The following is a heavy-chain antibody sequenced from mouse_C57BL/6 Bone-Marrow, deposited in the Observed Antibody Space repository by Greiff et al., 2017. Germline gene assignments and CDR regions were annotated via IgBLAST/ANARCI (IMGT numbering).Heavy chain of an antibody. CDR2: IYPENGDT. CDR1: GFNIKDDY. J-gene: IGHJ4*01. D-gene: IGHD2-2*01. Sequence: EVQLQQSGAELVRPGASVKLSCTASGFNIKDDYMHWVKQRPEQGLEWIGWIYPENGDTEYASKFQGKATITADTSSNTAYLQLSSLTSEDTAVYYCTTYGYDGGDAMDYWGQGTSVTVSS. CDR3: TTYGYDGGDAMDY. V-gene: IGHV14-4*01.